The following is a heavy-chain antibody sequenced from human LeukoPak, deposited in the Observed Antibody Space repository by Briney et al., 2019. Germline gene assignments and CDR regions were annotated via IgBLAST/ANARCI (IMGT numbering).Heavy chain of an antibody. J-gene: IGHJ4*02. V-gene: IGHV1-2*02. Sequence: ASVKVSCKASGYTFTGYYMHWVRQAPGQGLEWMGWINPNSGGTNYAQKFQGRVTMTRDTSISIAYMELSRLRSDDTAVYYCARAYDFWSGYSDYWGQGTLVTVSS. CDR3: ARAYDFWSGYSDY. CDR1: GYTFTGYY. D-gene: IGHD3-3*01. CDR2: INPNSGGT.